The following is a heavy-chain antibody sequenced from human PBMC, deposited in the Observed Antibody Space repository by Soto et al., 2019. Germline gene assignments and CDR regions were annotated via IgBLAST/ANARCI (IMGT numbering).Heavy chain of an antibody. Sequence: QVQLVQSGAEVKKPGASVKVSCKASGYTFTNYAIHWVRQAPGQRLEWMGWINAGGGNTKYSQRFEGRVSITRDTSASTAYMEVSSLTSEDTAVYYCACEQQLATFQHWGQGTLVTVSS. CDR3: ACEQQLATFQH. CDR2: INAGGGNT. CDR1: GYTFTNYA. V-gene: IGHV1-3*01. D-gene: IGHD6-13*01. J-gene: IGHJ1*01.